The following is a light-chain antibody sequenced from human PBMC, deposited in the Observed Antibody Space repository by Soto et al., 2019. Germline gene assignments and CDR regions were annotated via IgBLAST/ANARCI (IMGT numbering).Light chain of an antibody. J-gene: IGLJ1*01. CDR2: EVH. CDR3: CSYAGTSTPYV. V-gene: IGLV2-8*01. Sequence: QSVLTQPPSASGSPGQSVTISCTGTSSDVGHYTYVAWYQQHPGKAPKLLLYEVHKRPSGVPDRFSGSKSGNTASLTVSGLQAEDEADYYCCSYAGTSTPYVFGTGTKVTVL. CDR1: SSDVGHYTY.